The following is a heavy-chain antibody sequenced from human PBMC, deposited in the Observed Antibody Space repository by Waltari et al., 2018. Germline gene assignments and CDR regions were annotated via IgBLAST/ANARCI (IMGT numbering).Heavy chain of an antibody. CDR2: RYHSGGT. Sequence: QLQLQESGPGLVKPSETLSLTCTVSGDSISSPTYYWGWIRQPPGKGLEWIGTRYHSGGTFSSPSLNSRVSISLDTAKSQFSLKLRSVTATDTAVYYCARGVAVGGNTHLDYWGQGALVTVSS. CDR1: GDSISSPTYY. D-gene: IGHD6-19*01. V-gene: IGHV4-39*07. CDR3: ARGVAVGGNTHLDY. J-gene: IGHJ4*02.